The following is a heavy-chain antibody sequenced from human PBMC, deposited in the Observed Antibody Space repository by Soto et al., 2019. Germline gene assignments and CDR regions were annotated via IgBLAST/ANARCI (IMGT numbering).Heavy chain of an antibody. CDR1: GGTFSSYA. CDR3: ARTVTLLYYGMDV. CDR2: IIPIFGTA. V-gene: IGHV1-69*05. J-gene: IGHJ6*02. D-gene: IGHD4-17*01. Sequence: GASVKVSCKASGGTFSSYAISWVRQAPGQGLEWMGGIIPIFGTANYAQKFQGRVTITTDKSTSTAYMELSSLRSEDTAVYYCARTVTLLYYGMDVWGQGTTVTVSS.